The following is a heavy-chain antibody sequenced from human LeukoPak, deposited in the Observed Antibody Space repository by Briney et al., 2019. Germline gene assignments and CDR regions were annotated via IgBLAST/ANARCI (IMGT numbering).Heavy chain of an antibody. V-gene: IGHV4-34*01. CDR2: INHSGNS. D-gene: IGHD1-1*01. J-gene: IGHJ4*02. Sequence: SETLSLTCAVSGGSISGFYWSWIRQPPGKGLEWIAEINHSGNSNYNPALKSRVTMSVDTSKNQFSLKLSSVTAADTAVYYCARGGPTGIDYWGQGTLVTVSS. CDR3: ARGGPTGIDY. CDR1: GGSISGFY.